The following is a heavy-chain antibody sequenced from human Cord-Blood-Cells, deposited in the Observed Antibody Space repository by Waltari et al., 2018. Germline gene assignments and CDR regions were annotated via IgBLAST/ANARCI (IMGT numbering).Heavy chain of an antibody. D-gene: IGHD6-6*01. CDR3: ARGKEYSSSFDY. CDR2: ISSIGSTI. J-gene: IGHJ4*02. V-gene: IGHV3-48*03. CDR1: GFTFSSYE. Sequence: EVQLVESGGGLVQPGGSLRLSCAASGFTFSSYEMNWVRQAPGKGLEWVSYISSIGSTIYYADSVKGRFTISRDNAKNSLYLQMNSLRAEDTAVYYCARGKEYSSSFDYWGQGTLVTVSS.